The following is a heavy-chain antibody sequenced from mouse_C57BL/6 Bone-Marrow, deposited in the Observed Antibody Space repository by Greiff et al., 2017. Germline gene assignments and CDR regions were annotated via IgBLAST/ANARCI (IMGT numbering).Heavy chain of an antibody. V-gene: IGHV1-9*01. CDR1: GYTFTGYW. CDR2: ILPGSGST. Sequence: VQLQQSGAELMKPGASVTLSCKATGYTFTGYWIEWVKQRPGHGLEWIGEILPGSGSTNYNEKFKGKATFTADTSSNTAYMQLSSLTTEDSAIYYCRITTRIFDYWGQGTTLTVSS. CDR3: RITTRIFDY. J-gene: IGHJ2*01. D-gene: IGHD2-4*01.